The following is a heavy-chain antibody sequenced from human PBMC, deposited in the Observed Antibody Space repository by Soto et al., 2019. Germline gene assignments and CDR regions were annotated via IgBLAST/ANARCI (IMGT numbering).Heavy chain of an antibody. V-gene: IGHV3-33*01. CDR3: ARDSHVGSGWQLTADY. CDR2: IWYDGSNK. D-gene: IGHD6-19*01. CDR1: GFTFSSYG. J-gene: IGHJ4*02. Sequence: GGSVRLSCAASGFTFSSYGMHWVRQAPGKGLEWVAVIWYDGSNKYYAESVKGRFTISRGNSKNTLYLQMNSLRAEDTAVYYCARDSHVGSGWQLTADYWGQGTLVTVSS.